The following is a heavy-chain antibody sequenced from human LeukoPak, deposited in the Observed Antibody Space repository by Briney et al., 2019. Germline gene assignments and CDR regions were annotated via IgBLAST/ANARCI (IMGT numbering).Heavy chain of an antibody. J-gene: IGHJ4*02. CDR3: AKRGVVIRVILVGFHKEAYYFDS. CDR2: IGGSGSGT. Sequence: GSLILSCVASGFTFSSYAMSWVRPAPGKGLQWVSTIGGSGSGTYYADSAKGRFTISRNNPKNTLYLQMNSLRDEDTAVYFCAKRGVVIRVILVGFHKEAYYFDSCGQGALVTVSS. CDR1: GFTFSSYA. V-gene: IGHV3-23*01. D-gene: IGHD3-10*01.